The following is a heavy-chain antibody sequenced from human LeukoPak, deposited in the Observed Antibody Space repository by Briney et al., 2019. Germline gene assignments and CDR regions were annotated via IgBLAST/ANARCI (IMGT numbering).Heavy chain of an antibody. CDR3: ARIPPGYCSSTSCQTHDAFDI. CDR1: GFTFSSYS. D-gene: IGHD2-2*03. CDR2: ISTSSSYI. J-gene: IGHJ3*02. V-gene: IGHV3-21*01. Sequence: GGSLRLSCAAYGFTFSSYSMNWVRQAPGKGLEWVSFISTSSSYIYYADSVKGRFTISRDNARNSLYLEMNSLRAEDTAVYYCARIPPGYCSSTSCQTHDAFDIWGQGTMVTVSS.